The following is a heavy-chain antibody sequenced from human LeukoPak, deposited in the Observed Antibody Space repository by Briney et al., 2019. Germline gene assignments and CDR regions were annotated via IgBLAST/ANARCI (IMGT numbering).Heavy chain of an antibody. CDR3: AKGTWEVGATDY. CDR2: IRYDGSNK. V-gene: IGHV3-30*02. CDR1: GFTFSSCG. J-gene: IGHJ4*02. D-gene: IGHD1-26*01. Sequence: GGSLRLSCAASGFTFSSCGMHWVRQAPGKGLEWVAFIRYDGSNKYYADSVKGRFTISRDNSKNTLYLQMNSLRAEDTAVYYCAKGTWEVGATDYWGQGTLVTVSS.